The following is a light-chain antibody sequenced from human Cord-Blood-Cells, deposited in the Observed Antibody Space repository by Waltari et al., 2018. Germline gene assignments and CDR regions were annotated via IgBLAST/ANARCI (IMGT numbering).Light chain of an antibody. CDR3: SSYTSSSTWV. J-gene: IGLJ3*02. Sequence: QSALTQPASVSGSPGQSITIPCTGTSRDVGGYNNVSWYHQHPGKAPKRMIYNVSKRPSGVSTRFSGSRSGNTASLTISGLQAEDEADYYCSSYTSSSTWVFGGGTKLTVL. V-gene: IGLV2-14*01. CDR2: NVS. CDR1: SRDVGGYNN.